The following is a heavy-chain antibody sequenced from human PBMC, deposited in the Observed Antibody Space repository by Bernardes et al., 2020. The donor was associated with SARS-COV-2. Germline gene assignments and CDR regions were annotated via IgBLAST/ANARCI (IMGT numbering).Heavy chain of an antibody. Sequence: VGSLILSCAGSGFDFHAPWMHWVRQAPGQGLEWVSRINGEGFSTTHADSVKGRFTISRDNAKNTVDLYMNSLRAEDTAVYYCVKETSRSGRYFDSWGQGVQVTVSS. CDR2: INGEGFST. J-gene: IGHJ4*02. CDR1: GFDFHAPW. CDR3: VKETSRSGRYFDS. D-gene: IGHD3-10*01. V-gene: IGHV3-74*03.